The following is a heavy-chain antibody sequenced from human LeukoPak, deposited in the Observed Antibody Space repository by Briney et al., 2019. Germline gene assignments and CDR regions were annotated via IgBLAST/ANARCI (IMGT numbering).Heavy chain of an antibody. Sequence: SETLSLTCTVSGGSISSHYWSWIRQPPGKGLEWIGYIYYSGSTNYNPSLKSRVTISVDTSKNQFSLKLSSVTAADTAVYYCARDFRGNYGMDVWGQGTTVTVSS. J-gene: IGHJ6*02. D-gene: IGHD3-10*01. CDR1: GGSISSHY. CDR3: ARDFRGNYGMDV. CDR2: IYYSGST. V-gene: IGHV4-59*11.